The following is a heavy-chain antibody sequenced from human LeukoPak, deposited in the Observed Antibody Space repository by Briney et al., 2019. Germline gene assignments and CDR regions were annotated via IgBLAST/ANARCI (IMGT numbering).Heavy chain of an antibody. CDR1: GGSMSGKY. V-gene: IGHV4-59*01. D-gene: IGHD4-11*01. Sequence: SETLSLTCSVSGGSMSGKYWSWIRQPPGKGLEWIGYIYYSGSTNYNPSLKSRVTISVDTSKNQFSLKLSSVTAADTAVYYCARGFDYSIYYYYYYMDVWGKGTTVTVSS. CDR2: IYYSGST. J-gene: IGHJ6*03. CDR3: ARGFDYSIYYYYYYMDV.